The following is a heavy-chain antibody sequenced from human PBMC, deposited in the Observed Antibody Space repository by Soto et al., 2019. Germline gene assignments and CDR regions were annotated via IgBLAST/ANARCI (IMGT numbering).Heavy chain of an antibody. Sequence: QITLKESGPTLVKPTQTLTLTCTFSGFSLSTSGVGVGWIRQPPGKALEWLALIYWDDDKRYSPSLKSRLTITKDTSKNQVVLTMTNMDPVDTVTYYCAHTMVRGRAKYFDYWGQGTLVTVSS. CDR2: IYWDDDK. D-gene: IGHD3-10*01. CDR1: GFSLSTSGVG. V-gene: IGHV2-5*02. J-gene: IGHJ4*02. CDR3: AHTMVRGRAKYFDY.